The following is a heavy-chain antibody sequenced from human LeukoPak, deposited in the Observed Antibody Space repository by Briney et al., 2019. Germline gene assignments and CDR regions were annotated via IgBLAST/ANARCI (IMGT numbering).Heavy chain of an antibody. CDR1: GFTFSSYA. V-gene: IGHV3-23*01. CDR3: AKDSGATTYGGGPFDY. J-gene: IGHJ4*02. D-gene: IGHD1-26*01. Sequence: GGSLRLSCAASGFTFSSYAMSWVRQAPGKGLEWVSAISGSGGSRYYADSVKGRFTISRDNSKNTLYLQMNSLRAEDTAVYYCAKDSGATTYGGGPFDYWGQGTLVTVSS. CDR2: ISGSGGSR.